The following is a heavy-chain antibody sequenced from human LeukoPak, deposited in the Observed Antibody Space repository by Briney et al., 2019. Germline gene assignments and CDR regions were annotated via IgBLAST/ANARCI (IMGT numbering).Heavy chain of an antibody. CDR2: IYYSGST. CDR3: ARQDFTVIGGAFDI. D-gene: IGHD3-16*01. J-gene: IGHJ3*02. Sequence: PSETLSLTCTVSGGSISSSSYSWGWIRQPPGKGLEWIGSIYYSGSTYYNPSLKSRVTISVDTSKNQFSLKLSSVTAADTAVYYCARQDFTVIGGAFDIWGQGTMVTVSS. V-gene: IGHV4-39*01. CDR1: GGSISSSSYS.